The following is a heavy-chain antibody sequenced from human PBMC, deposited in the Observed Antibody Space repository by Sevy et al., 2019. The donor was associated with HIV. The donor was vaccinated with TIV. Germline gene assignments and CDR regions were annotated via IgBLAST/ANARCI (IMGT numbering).Heavy chain of an antibody. CDR3: AKWDADRRWFFDY. CDR2: ISSSSYV. J-gene: IGHJ4*02. CDR1: GLTFSSYN. Sequence: GGSLRLSCVASGLTFSSYNMNWVRQAPGKGLEWVSSISSSSYVYHADSVKGRFTISRDNAKNSLYLQMNSLRAEDTAVYYCAKWDADRRWFFDYWGQGTLVTVSS. V-gene: IGHV3-21*06. D-gene: IGHD1-26*01.